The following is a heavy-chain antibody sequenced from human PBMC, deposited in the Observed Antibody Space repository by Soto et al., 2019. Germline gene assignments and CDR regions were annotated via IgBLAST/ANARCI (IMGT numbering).Heavy chain of an antibody. CDR3: ARDVAVSVVPTVIYYYYGLDV. J-gene: IGHJ6*02. Sequence: GASVKVSCKTSGYPFSAYGISWVRQAPGQGLEWMGWISGDNGNRHYAQNVKDRVTMTTDTPTSTAYMELRSLRSDDTAVYYCARDVAVSVVPTVIYYYYGLDVWGQGTTVTVSS. CDR1: GYPFSAYG. CDR2: ISGDNGNR. V-gene: IGHV1-18*01. D-gene: IGHD2-2*01.